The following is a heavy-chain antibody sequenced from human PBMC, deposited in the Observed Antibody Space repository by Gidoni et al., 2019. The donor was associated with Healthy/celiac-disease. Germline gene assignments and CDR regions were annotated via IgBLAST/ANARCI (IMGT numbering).Heavy chain of an antibody. CDR3: ARAPKVYCTNGVCRPTKFDP. CDR2: IKQDGSEK. V-gene: IGHV3-7*03. CDR1: GFTFSSYW. D-gene: IGHD2-8*01. Sequence: EVQLVESGGGLVQPGGSLRLSCAASGFTFSSYWMSWVRQAPGKGLEWVANIKQDGSEKYYVDSVKGRFTISRDNAKNSLYLQMNSLRAEDTAVYYCARAPKVYCTNGVCRPTKFDPWGQGTLVTVSS. J-gene: IGHJ5*02.